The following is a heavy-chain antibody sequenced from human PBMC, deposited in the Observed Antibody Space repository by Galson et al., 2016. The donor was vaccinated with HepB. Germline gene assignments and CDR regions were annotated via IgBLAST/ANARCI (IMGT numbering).Heavy chain of an antibody. Sequence: VKKPGESLKISCKGSGYSFISYWIGWVRQMPGKGLEWMGIIYPGDSDTRYSPSFQGQVAISADKSVSTAYLQWSSLKASDTAMYYCARGQSSSWYKDYFDYWGQGTLVTVSS. CDR3: ARGQSSSWYKDYFDY. CDR2: IYPGDSDT. J-gene: IGHJ4*02. V-gene: IGHV5-51*01. CDR1: GYSFISYW. D-gene: IGHD6-13*01.